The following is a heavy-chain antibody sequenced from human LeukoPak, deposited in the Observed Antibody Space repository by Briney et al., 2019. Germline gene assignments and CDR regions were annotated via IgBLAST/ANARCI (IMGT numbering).Heavy chain of an antibody. CDR1: GLTVSSNY. J-gene: IGHJ4*02. V-gene: IGHV3-53*05. D-gene: IGHD3-10*01. Sequence: PGGSLRLSCAASGLTVSSNYMSWVRQAPGKGLEWVSLIYSGGHTYNADSVKGRFTISRDNSKNTLYLQMNSLRAEDTAVYYCAKGEYYYGSGSYLVYWGQGTLVTVSS. CDR3: AKGEYYYGSGSYLVY. CDR2: IYSGGHT.